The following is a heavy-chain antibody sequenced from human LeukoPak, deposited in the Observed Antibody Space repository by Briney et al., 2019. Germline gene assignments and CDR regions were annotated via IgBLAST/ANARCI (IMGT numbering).Heavy chain of an antibody. CDR1: GYSFTNYW. CDR2: IYPGDSDT. D-gene: IGHD1-26*01. V-gene: IGHV5-51*01. J-gene: IGHJ3*02. Sequence: GESLKIFCKGSGYSFTNYWFGWLRKMPGKGLEGLGIIYPGDSDTRYSPSFQGQVTISADKSISTAYLQWSSLKASDTAMYYCARRGSGSYSDAFDIWGQGTMVTVSS. CDR3: ARRGSGSYSDAFDI.